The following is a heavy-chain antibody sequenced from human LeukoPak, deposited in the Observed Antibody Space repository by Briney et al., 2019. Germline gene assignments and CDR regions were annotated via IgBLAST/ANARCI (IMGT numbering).Heavy chain of an antibody. Sequence: PSQTLSLTCTVSGGSISSGSYYLSWIRHPAGKGLEWIGRIYTSGSTNYNPSLKSRVTISVDTSKNQFSLKLSSVTAADTAVYYCARVVGTVTTGWYFDLWGRGTLVTVSS. CDR2: IYTSGST. D-gene: IGHD4-17*01. V-gene: IGHV4-61*02. CDR1: GGSISSGSYY. J-gene: IGHJ2*01. CDR3: ARVVGTVTTGWYFDL.